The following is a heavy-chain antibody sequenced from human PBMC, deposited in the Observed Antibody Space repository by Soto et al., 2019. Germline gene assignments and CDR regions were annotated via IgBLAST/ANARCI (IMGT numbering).Heavy chain of an antibody. CDR1: GGSMSEYF. CDR3: ARDGYDGSGSPYPAY. V-gene: IGHV4-59*01. Sequence: SETLSLTCSVSGGSMSEYFWSWIRQSPGKGLEWIGYIYYLGSTDYNPSLKSRVTISVDTSKRQFSLRLTSVSAADTAVYYCARDGYDGSGSPYPAYWGPGTQVTVSS. J-gene: IGHJ4*02. D-gene: IGHD3-10*01. CDR2: IYYLGST.